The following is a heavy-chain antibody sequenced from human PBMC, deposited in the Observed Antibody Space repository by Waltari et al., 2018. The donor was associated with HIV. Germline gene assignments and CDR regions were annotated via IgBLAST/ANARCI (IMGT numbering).Heavy chain of an antibody. CDR1: GGTFSSYA. V-gene: IGHV1-69*04. J-gene: IGHJ4*02. D-gene: IGHD3-22*01. Sequence: QVQLVQSGAEVKKPGSSVKVSCKASGGTFSSYAISWVRQAPGQGLEWMGRIIPILGIANYAQKFQGRVTITADKSTSTAYMELSSLRSEDTAVYYCARDHYDSSGYYPLFGYWGQGTLVTVSS. CDR3: ARDHYDSSGYYPLFGY. CDR2: IIPILGIA.